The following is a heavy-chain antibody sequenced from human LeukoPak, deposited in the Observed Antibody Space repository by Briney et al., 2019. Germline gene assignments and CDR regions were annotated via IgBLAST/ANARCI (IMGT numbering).Heavy chain of an antibody. CDR2: ISSSSSYT. D-gene: IGHD6-13*01. V-gene: IGHV3-11*03. Sequence: GGSLRLSCAASRFTFSDYYMSWIRQAPGKGLEWVSYISSSSSYTNYADSVKGRFTISRDNAKNSLYLQMNSLRAEDTAVYYCARYTGTHAFDIWGQGTMVAVSS. CDR3: ARYTGTHAFDI. J-gene: IGHJ3*02. CDR1: RFTFSDYY.